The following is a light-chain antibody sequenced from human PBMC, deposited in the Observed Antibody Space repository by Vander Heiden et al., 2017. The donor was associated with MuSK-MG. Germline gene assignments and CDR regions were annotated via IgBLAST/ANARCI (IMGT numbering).Light chain of an antibody. CDR2: NAS. Sequence: DIQMTQSPSSVSASVGDRVTITCRASQGISSLLAWYQQKPGKAPNLLIYNASSLQSGVPSRFSGSGSGTDFTLTISSRQPEEFATYYCQQVNSFPITFGHGTKVDIK. CDR1: QGISSL. V-gene: IGKV1-12*01. CDR3: QQVNSFPIT. J-gene: IGKJ3*01.